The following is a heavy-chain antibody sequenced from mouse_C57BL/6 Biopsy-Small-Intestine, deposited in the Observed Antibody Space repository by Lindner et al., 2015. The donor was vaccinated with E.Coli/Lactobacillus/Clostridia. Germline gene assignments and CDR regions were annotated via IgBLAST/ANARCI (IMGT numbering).Heavy chain of an antibody. J-gene: IGHJ3*01. V-gene: IGHV1-81*01. CDR3: ARHHDSSGWPWGAFEI. CDR1: GYSFTSYG. D-gene: IGHD1-1*01. Sequence: SVKVSCKASGYSFTSYGFSWVRQAPGQGLEWVGWISAYNGKTNNAEKVQGRVTMTTDASTSTVYLELRSLRSDDTAVYYCARHHDSSGWPWGAFEIWGQGTMVTVSS. CDR2: ISAYNGKT.